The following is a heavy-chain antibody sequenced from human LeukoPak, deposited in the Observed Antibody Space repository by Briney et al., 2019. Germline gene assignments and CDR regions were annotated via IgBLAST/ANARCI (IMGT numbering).Heavy chain of an antibody. CDR1: GGSISTYY. CDR2: IYSSGTT. CDR3: ARWFCISNTCYHMDV. J-gene: IGHJ6*03. Sequence: SETLSLTCTVSGGSISTYYWSWIRQPPGEGLEWIGYIYSSGTTIYNPSLKSRVTMSEDTSKNQLSLRLSSETAADTAVYYCARWFCISNTCYHMDVWGKGTTVTVSS. V-gene: IGHV4-59*01. D-gene: IGHD2-2*01.